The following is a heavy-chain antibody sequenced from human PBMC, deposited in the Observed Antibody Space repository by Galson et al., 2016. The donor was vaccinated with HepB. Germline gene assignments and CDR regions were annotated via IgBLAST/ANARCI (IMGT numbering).Heavy chain of an antibody. D-gene: IGHD2/OR15-2a*01. V-gene: IGHV4-59*01. Sequence: ETLSLTCTVSNASISSYYWSWVRQPPGKGLEWIGYIYYSGSTNYNSSLKSRVTISIDTSKNQFSLNLSSVTAADTAVYYCAILKGLLLPQYYYYYGMDVWGQGSTVTVSS. CDR2: IYYSGST. CDR1: NASISSYY. J-gene: IGHJ6*02. CDR3: AILKGLLLPQYYYYYGMDV.